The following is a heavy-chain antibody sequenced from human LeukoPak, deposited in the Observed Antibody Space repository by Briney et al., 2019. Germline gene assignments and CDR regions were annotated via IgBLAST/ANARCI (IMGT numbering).Heavy chain of an antibody. CDR2: ISAYNGNT. V-gene: IGHV1-18*01. CDR1: GYIFTSYG. CDR3: AREGYYDFWSGYLAYFDY. Sequence: ASVKVSCKASGYIFTSYGISWVRQAPGQGLEWMGWISAYNGNTNYAQKLQGRVTMTTDTSTSTAYMELRGLRSDDTAVYYCAREGYYDFWSGYLAYFDYWGQGTLVTVSS. J-gene: IGHJ4*02. D-gene: IGHD3-3*01.